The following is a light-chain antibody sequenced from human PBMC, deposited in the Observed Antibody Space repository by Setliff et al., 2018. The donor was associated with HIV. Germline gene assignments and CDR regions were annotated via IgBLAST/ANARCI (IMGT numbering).Light chain of an antibody. V-gene: IGLV2-14*01. CDR2: EVS. CDR1: SSDVGGYNY. J-gene: IGLJ3*02. Sequence: LTQPASVPGSPGQSIAISCTGTSSDVGGYNYVSWYQQHPGKAPKLMIYEVSNRPSGVSNRFSGSKSGKTASLTISGLQAEDEAEYYCSSYTTSTTLVFGRGTKVTVL. CDR3: SSYTTSTTLV.